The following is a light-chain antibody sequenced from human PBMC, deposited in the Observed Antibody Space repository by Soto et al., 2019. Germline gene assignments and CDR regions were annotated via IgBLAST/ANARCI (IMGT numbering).Light chain of an antibody. J-gene: IGLJ1*01. CDR1: SSNIGGNS. Sequence: QSVMTQPPSVSAAPGQKVTISCPGISSNIGGNSVSWYQQLPGTAPKLLIYDDNKRPSGIPDRFSGSKSGTSATLGITGFQTGDEADYYCGSWDSSLSAYVFGTGTSSPS. CDR2: DDN. V-gene: IGLV1-51*01. CDR3: GSWDSSLSAYV.